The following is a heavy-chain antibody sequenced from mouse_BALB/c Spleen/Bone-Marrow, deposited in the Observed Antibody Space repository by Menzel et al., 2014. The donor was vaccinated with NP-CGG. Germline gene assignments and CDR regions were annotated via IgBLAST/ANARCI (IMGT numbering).Heavy chain of an antibody. D-gene: IGHD1-1*01. Sequence: VQLQQSGAELMRPGASVKISCKAFGYTFTDYHINWVKQRSGQGLDWIGYINPYNDYTNYNQKFKGKATLIVDKSSSTAYMELSSLTSEDSAVFYCARHGSSYVRFAYWGQGTLVTVSA. J-gene: IGHJ3*01. CDR3: ARHGSSYVRFAY. CDR2: INPYNDYT. V-gene: IGHV1S45*01. CDR1: GYTFTDYH.